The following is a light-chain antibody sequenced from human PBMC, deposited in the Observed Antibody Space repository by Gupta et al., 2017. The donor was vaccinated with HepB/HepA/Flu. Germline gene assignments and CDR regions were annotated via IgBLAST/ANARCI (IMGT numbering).Light chain of an antibody. Sequence: QSALTQPPSASGSPGQSVTISCTGTSSDVGGYNHVSWYQQHPGTAPILMIVEVNPRPSGVPGRSAGTKAGTTASTTVCVHPADEAANYCCGSDASSNNVVFGGGTKLTVL. J-gene: IGLJ2*01. CDR3: GSDASSNNVV. V-gene: IGLV2-8*01. CDR2: EVN. CDR1: SSDVGGYNH.